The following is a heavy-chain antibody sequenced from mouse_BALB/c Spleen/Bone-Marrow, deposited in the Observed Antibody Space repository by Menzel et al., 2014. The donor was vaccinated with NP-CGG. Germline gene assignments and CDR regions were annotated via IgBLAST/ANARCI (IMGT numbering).Heavy chain of an antibody. CDR1: GFSLTSYG. V-gene: IGHV2-6-1*01. Sequence: QVQLKQSGPGLVAPSQSLSITCTISGFSLTSYGVHWVRQPPGKGLEWLVVIWSDGSTTYNSALKSRLSISKDNSKSQVFLKMNSLQTDDTAMYYCARHSGGNYGYAMDYWGQGTSVTVSS. J-gene: IGHJ4*01. CDR3: ARHSGGNYGYAMDY. CDR2: IWSDGST. D-gene: IGHD2-1*01.